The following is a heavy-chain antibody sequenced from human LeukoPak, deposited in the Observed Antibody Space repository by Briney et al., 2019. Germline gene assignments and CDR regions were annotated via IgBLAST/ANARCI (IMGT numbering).Heavy chain of an antibody. J-gene: IGHJ3*02. D-gene: IGHD3-22*01. CDR3: AREVGLYYYDSSGPTSGAFDI. Sequence: PGGSLRLSCAASGFTLSSYWMSWVRQAPGKGLEWVASIEQGGSETYYVDSVKGRFTISRDNAKNSLYLQMNSLRVEDTAVYYCAREVGLYYYDSSGPTSGAFDIWGQGTMVTVSS. CDR1: GFTLSSYW. V-gene: IGHV3-7*05. CDR2: IEQGGSET.